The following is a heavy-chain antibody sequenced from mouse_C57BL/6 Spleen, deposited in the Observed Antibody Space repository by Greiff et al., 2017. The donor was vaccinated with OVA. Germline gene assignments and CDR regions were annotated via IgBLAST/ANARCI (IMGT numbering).Heavy chain of an antibody. Sequence: EVKLMESGGGLVKPGGSLKLSCAASGFTFSASGMHWVRQAPEKGLEWVAYISSGSSTIYYADTVKGRFTISRDNAKNTLFLQMTSLRSEDTAMYYCARKAIYDSNYAMDYWGQGTSVTVSS. J-gene: IGHJ4*01. CDR3: ARKAIYDSNYAMDY. D-gene: IGHD2-3*01. CDR2: ISSGSSTI. CDR1: GFTFSASG. V-gene: IGHV5-17*01.